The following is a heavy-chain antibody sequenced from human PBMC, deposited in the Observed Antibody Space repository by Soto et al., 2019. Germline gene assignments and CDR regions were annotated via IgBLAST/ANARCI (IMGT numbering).Heavy chain of an antibody. V-gene: IGHV2-5*02. Sequence: QITLKESGPTLVKPTQPLTLTCPVSGFSLSTSGVGVAWIRQPPGKALQWLGIIYWDDDKRYSPSLRSRLTFTKDSSKNRVVLSMANMQSVDTATYFCAHFAYYGSASLDNWGQGTLVSVSS. CDR3: AHFAYYGSASLDN. CDR2: IYWDDDK. CDR1: GFSLSTSGVG. J-gene: IGHJ4*02. D-gene: IGHD3-10*01.